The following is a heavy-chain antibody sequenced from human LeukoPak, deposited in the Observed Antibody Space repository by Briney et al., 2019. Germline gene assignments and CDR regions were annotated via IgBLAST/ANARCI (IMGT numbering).Heavy chain of an antibody. V-gene: IGHV1-2*02. D-gene: IGHD3-10*01. CDR2: INPNSGGT. J-gene: IGHJ6*02. CDR3: AGEELVVRGPYGMDV. CDR1: GYTFTGYY. Sequence: ASVKVSCKASGYTFTGYYMHWVRQAPGQGLEWMGWINPNSGGTNYAQKFQGRVTMTRDTSISTAYMELSRLRSDDTAVYYCAGEELVVRGPYGMDVWGQGTTVTVSS.